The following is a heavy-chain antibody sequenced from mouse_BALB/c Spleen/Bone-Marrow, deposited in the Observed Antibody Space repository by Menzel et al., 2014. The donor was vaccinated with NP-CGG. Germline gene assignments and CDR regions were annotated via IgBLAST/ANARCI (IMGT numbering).Heavy chain of an antibody. CDR3: ARRSAATYYFDY. V-gene: IGHV5-12-2*01. CDR2: ISKGGGST. Sequence: EVKVVESGGGLVQPGGSLKLSCAASGFTFSSYTMSWVRQTPEKRLEWVAYISKGGGSTYYPDTVKGRFTISRDNAKNPLYLQMSSLKSEDTAMYYCARRSAATYYFDYWGQGTTLTVSS. J-gene: IGHJ2*01. CDR1: GFTFSSYT. D-gene: IGHD1-2*01.